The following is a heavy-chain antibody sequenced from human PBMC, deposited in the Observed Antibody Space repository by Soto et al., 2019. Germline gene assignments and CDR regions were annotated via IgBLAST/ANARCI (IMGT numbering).Heavy chain of an antibody. J-gene: IGHJ4*02. D-gene: IGHD1-1*01. Sequence: QVQLVQSGAEVKKPGASVKVSCTASGYTFTNYDINWVRQAPGQALEWMGWMNPNLNNTGNAQRFQGRITMTRNTATRTAYLEVSSLRSDDTAVYYCARAIWKGSFDFWGQGTLVTVSS. CDR3: ARAIWKGSFDF. CDR2: MNPNLNNT. CDR1: GYTFTNYD. V-gene: IGHV1-8*01.